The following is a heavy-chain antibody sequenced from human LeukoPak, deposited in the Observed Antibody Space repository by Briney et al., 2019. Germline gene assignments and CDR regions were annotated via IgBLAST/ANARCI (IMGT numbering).Heavy chain of an antibody. CDR1: GGSISSSSYY. CDR2: IYYSGST. J-gene: IGHJ4*02. V-gene: IGHV4-39*01. Sequence: SETLSLTCTVSGGSISSSSYYRGWIRQPPGKGLEWIGSIYYSGSTYYNPSLKSRVTISVDTSKNQFSLKLSSVTAADTAVYYCARHPKGSGHEYWGQGTLVTVSS. D-gene: IGHD5-12*01. CDR3: ARHPKGSGHEY.